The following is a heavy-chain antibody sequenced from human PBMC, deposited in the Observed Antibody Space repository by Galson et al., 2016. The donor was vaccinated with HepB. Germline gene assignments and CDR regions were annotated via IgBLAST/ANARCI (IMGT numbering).Heavy chain of an antibody. V-gene: IGHV3-74*01. CDR2: INNDGTST. CDR3: ARGGNIVAPY. D-gene: IGHD5-12*01. CDR1: GFTFSNHW. J-gene: IGHJ4*02. Sequence: SLRLSCAASGFTFSNHWMHWIRQAPGKGPVWVSRINNDGTSTNYADSVKGRFTISRDNAKNTLYLQMNSLRAEDTAVYYCARGGNIVAPYWGQGTLVTVSS.